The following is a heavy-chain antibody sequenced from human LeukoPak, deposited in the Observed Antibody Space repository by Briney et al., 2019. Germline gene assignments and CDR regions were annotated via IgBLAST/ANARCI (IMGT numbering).Heavy chain of an antibody. V-gene: IGHV3-30*18. J-gene: IGHJ4*02. CDR1: GFTFSSYG. CDR3: AKDGASGWFQYYFDY. D-gene: IGHD6-19*01. Sequence: HPGGSLRLSCAASGFTFSSYGMHWVRQAPGKGLEWVAVISYDGSNKYYADSVKGRFTISRDNSKNTLYLQMNSLRAEDTAVYFCAKDGASGWFQYYFDYWGQGTLVTVSS. CDR2: ISYDGSNK.